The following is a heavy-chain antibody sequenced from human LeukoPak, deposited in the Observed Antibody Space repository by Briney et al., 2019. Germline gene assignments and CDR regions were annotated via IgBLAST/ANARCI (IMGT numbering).Heavy chain of an antibody. CDR2: IYSVGTT. Sequence: SETLSLTCSVSGDSIRSYYWSWIRQPAGKGLEWIGRIYSVGTTNYNPSLKSRVTMSIDTSKNQFSLSLSSVTAADTAVYYCARGAGYSRYFDLWGRGTLVTVSS. J-gene: IGHJ2*01. CDR1: GDSIRSYY. D-gene: IGHD6-13*01. CDR3: ARGAGYSRYFDL. V-gene: IGHV4-4*07.